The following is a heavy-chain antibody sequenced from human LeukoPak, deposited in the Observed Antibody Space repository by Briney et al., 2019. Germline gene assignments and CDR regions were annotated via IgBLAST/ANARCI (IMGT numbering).Heavy chain of an antibody. CDR3: ARALAISGSYSV. V-gene: IGHV1-2*02. J-gene: IGHJ4*02. CDR1: GYTFTGYY. D-gene: IGHD1-26*01. Sequence: ASVKVSCKASGYTFTGYYMHWVRQAPGQGLEWMGWINPNSGGTNYAQKFQGRVTMTRDTSISTAYMELSRLRSDDTAVYYCARALAISGSYSVWGQGTLVTVSS. CDR2: INPNSGGT.